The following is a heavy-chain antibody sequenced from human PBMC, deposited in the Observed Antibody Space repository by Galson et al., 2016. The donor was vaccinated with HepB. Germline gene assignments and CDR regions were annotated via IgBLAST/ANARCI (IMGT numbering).Heavy chain of an antibody. J-gene: IGHJ4*02. V-gene: IGHV3-9*02. CDR1: GFTSDHYA. Sequence: SLRLSCAASGFTSDHYAMHWVRQAPGKGLEWVSGISWNSGSIGYADSVKGRFTISRDNSNNTLYLQMNGLRAEDTAVYYCAKERLVRRIFDHWGQGTLLTVSS. CDR3: AKERLVRRIFDH. D-gene: IGHD1-1*01. CDR2: ISWNSGSI.